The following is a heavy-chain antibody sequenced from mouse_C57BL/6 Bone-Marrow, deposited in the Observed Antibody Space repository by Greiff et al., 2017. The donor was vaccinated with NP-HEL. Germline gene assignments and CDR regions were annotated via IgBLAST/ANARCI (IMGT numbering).Heavy chain of an antibody. CDR1: GYSITSGYY. CDR2: ISYDGSN. J-gene: IGHJ3*01. Sequence: EVQLQESGPGLVKPSQSLSLTCSVTGYSITSGYYWNWIRQFPGNKLEWMGYISYDGSNHYNPSLKNRISITRDTSKNQFFLKLNSVTTEDTATYYCAYYYGRDWFAYWGQGTLVTVSA. D-gene: IGHD1-1*01. CDR3: AYYYGRDWFAY. V-gene: IGHV3-6*01.